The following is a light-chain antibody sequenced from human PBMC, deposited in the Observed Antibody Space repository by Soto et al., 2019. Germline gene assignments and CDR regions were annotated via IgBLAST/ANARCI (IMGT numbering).Light chain of an antibody. J-gene: IGKJ1*01. CDR3: QQYGSSPWT. CDR1: QSVSSSY. CDR2: GAS. Sequence: EIVLTQSPGTLSLSPGERGTLSCRASQSVSSSYLAWYQQKPGQAPRLLIYGASSRATGIPDRFSGSGSGTDFILTISRLEPEDFAVYYCQQYGSSPWTFGQGTKVEIK. V-gene: IGKV3-20*01.